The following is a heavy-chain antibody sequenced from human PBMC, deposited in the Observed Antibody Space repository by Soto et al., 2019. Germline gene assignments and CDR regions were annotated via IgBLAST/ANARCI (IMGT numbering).Heavy chain of an antibody. CDR1: GGSISSYY. V-gene: IGHV4-59*01. D-gene: IGHD3-22*01. CDR3: AKGGYYDSSGYYSSVGPDDAFDI. CDR2: IYYSGST. J-gene: IGHJ3*02. Sequence: SETLSLTCTVSGGSISSYYWSWIRQPPGKGLEWIGYIYYSGSTNYNPSLKSRVTISVDTSKNQFSLKLSSVTAADTAVYYCAKGGYYDSSGYYSSVGPDDAFDIWGQGTMVTVS.